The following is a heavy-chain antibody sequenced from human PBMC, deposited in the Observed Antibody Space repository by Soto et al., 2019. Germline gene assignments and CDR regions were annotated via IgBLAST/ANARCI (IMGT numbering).Heavy chain of an antibody. CDR3: AGGSGSYSRAYYYYYYMDV. CDR1: GGSISSGGYY. Sequence: QVQLQESGPGLVKPSQTLSLTCTVSGGSISSGGYYWSWIRQHPGKGLEWIGYLYYSGSTYYNPSLKSRVTISVDTSKNQFSLKLSSVTAADTAVYYCAGGSGSYSRAYYYYYYMDVWGKGTTVTVSS. J-gene: IGHJ6*03. D-gene: IGHD3-10*01. V-gene: IGHV4-31*03. CDR2: LYYSGST.